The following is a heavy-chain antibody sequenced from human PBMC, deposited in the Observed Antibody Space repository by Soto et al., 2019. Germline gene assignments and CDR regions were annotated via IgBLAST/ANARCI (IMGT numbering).Heavy chain of an antibody. CDR3: ARAALYDSHYGMDV. V-gene: IGHV3-48*03. D-gene: IGHD3-3*01. CDR1: GFTFSSYE. CDR2: ISSSGSTI. J-gene: IGHJ6*02. Sequence: VQLVESGGGLVQPGGSLRLSCAASGFTFSSYEMNWVRQAPGKGLEWVSYISSSGSTIYYADSVKGRFTISRDNAKNSLYLQMNSLRAEDTAVYYCARAALYDSHYGMDVWGQGTTVTVSS.